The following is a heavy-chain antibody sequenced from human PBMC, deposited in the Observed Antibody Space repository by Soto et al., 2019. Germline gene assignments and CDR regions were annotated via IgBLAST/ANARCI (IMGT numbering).Heavy chain of an antibody. CDR3: ARQVWQMGYYYYYMDV. J-gene: IGHJ6*03. V-gene: IGHV4-61*08. Sequence: SETLSLTCTVSGGSISSGGYYWSWIRQHPGKGLEWIGYIYYSGSTNYNPSLKSRVTISVDTSKNQFSLKLSSVTAADTAVYYCARQVWQMGYYYYYMDVWGKGTTVTVSS. D-gene: IGHD5-18*01. CDR2: IYYSGST. CDR1: GGSISSGGYY.